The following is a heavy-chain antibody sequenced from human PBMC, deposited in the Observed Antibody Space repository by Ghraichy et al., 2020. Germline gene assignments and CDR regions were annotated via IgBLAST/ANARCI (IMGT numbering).Heavy chain of an antibody. CDR3: ARGGRQLVLGNGGY. V-gene: IGHV1-18*01. D-gene: IGHD6-13*01. CDR2: ISAYNGDT. CDR1: GYTFTSSG. J-gene: IGHJ4*02. Sequence: ASVKVSCKASGYTFTSSGISWVRQASGQGLGWKGWISAYNGDTNYAQKLQGRVTMTTDTSTSTAYMELRSLRSDDTAMYYCARGGRQLVLGNGGYWGQGTLVTVSS.